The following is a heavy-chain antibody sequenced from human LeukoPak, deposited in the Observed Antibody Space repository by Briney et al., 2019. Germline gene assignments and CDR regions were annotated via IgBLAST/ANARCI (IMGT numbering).Heavy chain of an antibody. CDR3: ARDSDVVVPWAYYYMDV. D-gene: IGHD2-2*01. V-gene: IGHV7-4-1*02. J-gene: IGHJ6*03. CDR2: INTNTGNP. Sequence: ASVKVSCKASGYTFTSYAMNWVRQAPGQGLEWMGWINTNTGNPTYAQGFTGRFVFSLDTSVSTAYLQISSLKAEDTAVYYCARDSDVVVPWAYYYMDVWGKGTTVTVSS. CDR1: GYTFTSYA.